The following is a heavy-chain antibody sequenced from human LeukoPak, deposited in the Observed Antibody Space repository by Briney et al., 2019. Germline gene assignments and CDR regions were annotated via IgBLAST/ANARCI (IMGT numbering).Heavy chain of an antibody. J-gene: IGHJ6*02. CDR3: ATEGSGYSYSGMDV. CDR1: GGSISSGSYY. D-gene: IGHD3-3*01. CDR2: IYTSGST. Sequence: PSETLSLTCTVSGGSISSGSYYWSWIRQPAGKGLEWIGRIYTSGSTNYNPSLKSRVTISVDTSKNQFSLKLSSVTAADTAVYYCATEGSGYSYSGMDVWGQGTTVTVSS. V-gene: IGHV4-61*02.